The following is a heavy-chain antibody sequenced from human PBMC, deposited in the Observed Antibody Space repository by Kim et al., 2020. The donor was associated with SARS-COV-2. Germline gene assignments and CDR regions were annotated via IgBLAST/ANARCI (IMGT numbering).Heavy chain of an antibody. CDR3: ARDAVLWFGEPGEYYFDY. D-gene: IGHD3-10*01. Sequence: SVKVSCKASGGTFSSYAISWVRQAPGQGLEWMGGIIPIFGTANYAQKFQGRVTITADESTSTAYMELSSLRSEDTAVYYCARDAVLWFGEPGEYYFDYWGQGTLVTVSS. J-gene: IGHJ4*02. V-gene: IGHV1-69*13. CDR2: IIPIFGTA. CDR1: GGTFSSYA.